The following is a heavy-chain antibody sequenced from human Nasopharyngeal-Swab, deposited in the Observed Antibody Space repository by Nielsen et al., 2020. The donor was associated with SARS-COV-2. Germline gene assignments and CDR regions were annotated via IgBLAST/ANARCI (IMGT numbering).Heavy chain of an antibody. D-gene: IGHD3-10*01. V-gene: IGHV4-59*01. Sequence: SETLSLTCTVSGGSISSYYWSWIRQPPGKGLEWIGYIYYSGSTNYTPSLKSRVTISVDTSKNQFSLKLSSVTAADTAVYYCARGFEYGSGSYYRTYYYYYMDVWGKGTTVTVSS. J-gene: IGHJ6*03. CDR3: ARGFEYGSGSYYRTYYYYYMDV. CDR2: IYYSGST. CDR1: GGSISSYY.